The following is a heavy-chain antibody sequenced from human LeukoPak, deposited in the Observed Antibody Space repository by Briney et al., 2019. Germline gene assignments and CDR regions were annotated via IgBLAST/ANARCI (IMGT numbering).Heavy chain of an antibody. CDR2: IYTSGST. CDR3: ARAICYYDSSGYTDWYFDL. J-gene: IGHJ2*01. V-gene: IGHV4-4*07. CDR1: GCSISSYS. D-gene: IGHD3-22*01. Sequence: SETLSLTCTVSGCSISSYSWSWIRQPAGKGLEWVGRIYTSGSTNYNPSPKSRVTMSFDTSKNQLSLKLSSVTAADTAVYYCARAICYYDSSGYTDWYFDLWGRGTLVTVSS.